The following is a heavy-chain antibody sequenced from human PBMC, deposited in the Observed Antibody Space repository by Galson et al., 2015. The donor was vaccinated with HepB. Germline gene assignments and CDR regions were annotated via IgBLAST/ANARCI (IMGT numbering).Heavy chain of an antibody. J-gene: IGHJ3*01. Sequence: SLRLSCAASGFTFSDYTMNWVRQAPGKGLEWVSSISSSSAYIYYTDSVRGRFTISRDNAENSLFLQMSSLRAEDTAVYYCAKVRGLNWNDERTFDFWGQGTMVTVSS. V-gene: IGHV3-21*01. D-gene: IGHD1-20*01. CDR2: ISSSSAYI. CDR1: GFTFSDYT. CDR3: AKVRGLNWNDERTFDF.